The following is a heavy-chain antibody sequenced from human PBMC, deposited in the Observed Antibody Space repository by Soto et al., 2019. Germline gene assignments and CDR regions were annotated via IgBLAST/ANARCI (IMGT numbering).Heavy chain of an antibody. CDR2: ISGSGWQT. V-gene: IGHV3-23*04. J-gene: IGHJ2*01. D-gene: IGHD3-9*01. Sequence: VQLVESGGGLVKPGGSVRLSCAASGFTFKDYYMSWIRQAPGKGLEWVSAISGSGWQTYYAQSVQGRFTISRDNSKSTVYLHMNSLRAEDSGIYYCAKGRYFDVSGGCANFWGRGTLVTVSS. CDR1: GFTFKDYY. CDR3: AKGRYFDVSGGCANF.